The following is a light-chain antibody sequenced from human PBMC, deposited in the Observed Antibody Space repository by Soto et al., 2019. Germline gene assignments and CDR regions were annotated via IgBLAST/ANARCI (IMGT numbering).Light chain of an antibody. CDR2: DVS. CDR3: SSYTSSSTLV. J-gene: IGLJ1*01. Sequence: QSALTQPASVSGSPGQSITISCTGTSSDVGGYNYVSWYQQHPGKAPKLMIYDVSNRPSGVSNRFSGSKSGNTASLTISGLQAEDEADDYCSSYTSSSTLVFGTGTKVTGL. CDR1: SSDVGGYNY. V-gene: IGLV2-14*01.